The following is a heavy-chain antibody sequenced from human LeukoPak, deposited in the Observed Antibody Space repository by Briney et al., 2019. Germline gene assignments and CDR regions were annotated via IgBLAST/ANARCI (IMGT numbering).Heavy chain of an antibody. J-gene: IGHJ3*02. CDR3: ARGSLELRAFDI. Sequence: ASVKVSCKASGGTFSSYAISWVRQAPGQGLEWMGGIIPIFGTANYAQKFQGRVTITADASANTAYMELSSLRSDDTAVYYCARGSLELRAFDIWGQGTVVTVSS. CDR1: GGTFSSYA. CDR2: IIPIFGTA. V-gene: IGHV1-69*13. D-gene: IGHD1-7*01.